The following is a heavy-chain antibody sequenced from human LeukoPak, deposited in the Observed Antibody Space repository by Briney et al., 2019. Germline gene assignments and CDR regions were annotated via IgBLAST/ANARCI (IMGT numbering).Heavy chain of an antibody. CDR1: GYTFTGYY. V-gene: IGHV1-2*02. J-gene: IGHJ3*02. D-gene: IGHD3-22*01. CDR3: ARGAVWENYYDSSGYYYEAFDI. Sequence: ASVKVSCKASGYTFTGYYMHWVRQAPGHALEWIGWINPNRCGTNYAQKFQGRVTMTRDTPISTAYMELSRLRSDDTAVYYCARGAVWENYYDSSGYYYEAFDIWGQGTMVTVSS. CDR2: INPNRCGT.